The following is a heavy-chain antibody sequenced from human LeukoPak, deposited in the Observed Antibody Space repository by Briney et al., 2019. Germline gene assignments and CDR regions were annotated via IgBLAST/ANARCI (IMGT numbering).Heavy chain of an antibody. V-gene: IGHV4-59*01. J-gene: IGHJ4*02. D-gene: IGHD4-17*01. CDR2: IYYSGST. Sequence: PSETLSLTCTVSGGAISTDYWSWIRQPPGKGLEWIGYIYYSGSTNYNPSLKSRVTMSVDTSKNQFSLRLSSVTAADTAVYYCARSYGDYVTFDYWGQGTLVTASS. CDR1: GGAISTDY. CDR3: ARSYGDYVTFDY.